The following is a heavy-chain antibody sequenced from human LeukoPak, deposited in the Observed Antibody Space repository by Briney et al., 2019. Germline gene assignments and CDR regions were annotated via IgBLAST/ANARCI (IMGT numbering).Heavy chain of an antibody. J-gene: IGHJ4*02. CDR1: GFAFSSYS. V-gene: IGHV3-21*01. CDR2: ISSSSSYI. Sequence: GGSLRLSCAASGFAFSSYSMNWVRQAPGKGLEWVSSISSSSSYIYYADSVKGRFTISRDNAKNSLYLQMNSLRAEDTAVYYCARAEGLAARDYWGQGTLVTVSS. D-gene: IGHD6-6*01. CDR3: ARAEGLAARDY.